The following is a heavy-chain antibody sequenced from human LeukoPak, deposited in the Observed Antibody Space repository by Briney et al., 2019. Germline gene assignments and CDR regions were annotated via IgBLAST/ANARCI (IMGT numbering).Heavy chain of an antibody. CDR2: INHSGST. V-gene: IGHV4-34*01. CDR1: GGSFSGYY. J-gene: IGHJ5*02. CDR3: ATTIFGVLDP. Sequence: SETLSLTCVVYGGSFSGYYWSWIRQPPGKGLEWIGEINHSGSTNYNPSLKSRVTISVDTSKNQFSLKLSSVTAADTAVYYCATTIFGVLDPWGQGTLVTVSS. D-gene: IGHD3-3*01.